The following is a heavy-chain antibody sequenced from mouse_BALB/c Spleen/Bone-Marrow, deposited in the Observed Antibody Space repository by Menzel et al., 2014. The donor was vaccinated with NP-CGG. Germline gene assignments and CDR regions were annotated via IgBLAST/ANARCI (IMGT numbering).Heavy chain of an antibody. J-gene: IGHJ3*01. CDR3: AAYYRYLAWFAY. D-gene: IGHD2-14*01. V-gene: IGHV14-3*02. Sequence: VQLKQSGAELVKPGASVKLSCTASGFNIKDTYMHWVKQRPEQGLEWIGRIDPANGNTKYDPKFQGKATITADTSSNTAYLHLSSLTSEDTAVYYCAAYYRYLAWFAYWGQGTLVTVSA. CDR1: GFNIKDTY. CDR2: IDPANGNT.